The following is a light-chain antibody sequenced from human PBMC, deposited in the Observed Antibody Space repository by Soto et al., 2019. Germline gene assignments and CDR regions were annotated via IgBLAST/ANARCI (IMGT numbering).Light chain of an antibody. J-gene: IGKJ3*01. CDR1: QNINTW. Sequence: DIHMTQSPSTLSASVGDRVTITCRASQNINTWLAWYQQKPGKAPKLLIYRASSLESGVPSRFSGSGSGTEFTLPISSLPPDDFSTYYCQHYSTYSGTFGPGTKVDIK. CDR3: QHYSTYSGT. V-gene: IGKV1-5*03. CDR2: RAS.